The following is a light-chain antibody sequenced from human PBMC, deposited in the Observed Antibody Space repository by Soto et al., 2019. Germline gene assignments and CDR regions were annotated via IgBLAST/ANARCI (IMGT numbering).Light chain of an antibody. CDR1: SSDIGDYNY. V-gene: IGLV2-14*01. Sequence: QSALTQPASVFGSPGQSITISCTGTSSDIGDYNYVSWYQQRPGKAPKLMIYDVSNRPSGVSNRFSGSKSGTTASLTISGLQAEDEADYYCSSYASSSTIYVFGTGTKLTVL. CDR2: DVS. CDR3: SSYASSSTIYV. J-gene: IGLJ1*01.